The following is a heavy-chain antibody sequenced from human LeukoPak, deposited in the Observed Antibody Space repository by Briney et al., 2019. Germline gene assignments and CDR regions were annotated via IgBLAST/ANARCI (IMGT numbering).Heavy chain of an antibody. J-gene: IGHJ4*02. CDR3: ANLLPASRDY. V-gene: IGHV4-59*08. CDR2: IYYSGST. Sequence: SETLSLTCTVSGGSISSYYWSWIRQPPGKGLEWIGYIYYSGSTNYNPSLKSRVTISVDTSKNQFSLKLSSVTAADTAVYYCANLLPASRDYWGQGTLVTVSS. CDR1: GGSISSYY.